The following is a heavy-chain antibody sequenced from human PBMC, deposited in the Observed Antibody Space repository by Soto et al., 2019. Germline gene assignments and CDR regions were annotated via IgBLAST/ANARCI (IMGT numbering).Heavy chain of an antibody. J-gene: IGHJ4*02. D-gene: IGHD6-19*01. CDR2: IYYSGST. V-gene: IGHV4-39*01. CDR1: GGSISSSSYY. Sequence: SETLSLTCTVSGGSISSSSYYWGWIRQPPGKGLEWIGSIYYSGSTYYNPSLKSRVTISVDTSKNQFSLKLSSVTAADTAVYYCARHRLVAGMGMGIYYFDYWGQGTLVTVSS. CDR3: ARHRLVAGMGMGIYYFDY.